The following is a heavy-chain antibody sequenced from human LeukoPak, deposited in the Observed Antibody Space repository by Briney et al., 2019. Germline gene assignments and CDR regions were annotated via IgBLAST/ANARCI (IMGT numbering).Heavy chain of an antibody. CDR2: IYRSGSTTYN. V-gene: IGHV4-59*01. Sequence: KPSETLSLTCTVSGGSINNYYWSWIRQPPGKALEWIGYIYRSGSTTYNNYNPSLKSRVTISVDTSKNEFSLKLSSVTAADTAVYYCAALVGPTKAVDYWGQGTLVTVSS. J-gene: IGHJ4*02. D-gene: IGHD1-26*01. CDR1: GGSINNYY. CDR3: AALVGPTKAVDY.